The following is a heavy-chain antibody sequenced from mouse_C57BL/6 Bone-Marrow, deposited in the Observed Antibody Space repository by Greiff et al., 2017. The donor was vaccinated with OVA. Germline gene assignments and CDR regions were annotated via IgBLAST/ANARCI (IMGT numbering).Heavy chain of an antibody. CDR3: ARNYGSSYDAMDY. Sequence: EVQVVESGGGLVKPGGSLKLSCAASGFTFSDYGMHWVRQAPEKGLEWVAYISSGSSTIYYADTVKGRFTISRDNAKNTLILQMTSLRSEDTAMYYCARNYGSSYDAMDYWGQGTSVTVSS. V-gene: IGHV5-17*01. D-gene: IGHD1-1*01. CDR2: ISSGSSTI. CDR1: GFTFSDYG. J-gene: IGHJ4*01.